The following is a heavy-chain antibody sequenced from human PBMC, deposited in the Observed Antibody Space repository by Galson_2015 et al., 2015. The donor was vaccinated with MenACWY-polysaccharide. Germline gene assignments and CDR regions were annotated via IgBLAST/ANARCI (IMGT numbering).Heavy chain of an antibody. D-gene: IGHD3-10*01. CDR1: GLTFSNWW. V-gene: IGHV3-7*03. Sequence: SLRLSCAASGLTFSNWWMTWVRQAPGKGLEWVASIKKDGSEKYYVDSVKGRFTISRDNAKDSLYLQMNSLRAEDTAVYYCARDPRGARSSYFDYWGQGILVTVSS. J-gene: IGHJ4*02. CDR2: IKKDGSEK. CDR3: ARDPRGARSSYFDY.